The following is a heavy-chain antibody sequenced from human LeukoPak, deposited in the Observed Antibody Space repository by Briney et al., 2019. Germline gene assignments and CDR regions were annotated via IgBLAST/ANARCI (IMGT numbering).Heavy chain of an antibody. D-gene: IGHD2-2*01. Sequence: ASVKVSCKASGYTFTGYYIHWVRQAPGQGLEWMGWINPGSGGTKYAQNFQGRVTMTRDTSISAAYMELRRLTFDDTAVYYCARGHAYCSSTSCHPFDYWAREPWSPSPQ. V-gene: IGHV1-2*02. CDR2: INPGSGGT. CDR3: ARGHAYCSSTSCHPFDY. CDR1: GYTFTGYY. J-gene: IGHJ4*02.